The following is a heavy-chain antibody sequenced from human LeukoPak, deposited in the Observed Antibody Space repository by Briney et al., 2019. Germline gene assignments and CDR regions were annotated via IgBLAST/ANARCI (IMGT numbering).Heavy chain of an antibody. V-gene: IGHV4-61*01. CDR3: ARRGYSYGYRYFDY. J-gene: IGHJ4*02. D-gene: IGHD5-18*01. CDR2: IYYSGST. Sequence: SETLSLTCTASGYSISSGYYWSWIRQPPGKGLEWIGYIYYSGSTNYNPSLKSRVTISVDTSKNQFSLKLSSVTAADTAVYYCARRGYSYGYRYFDYWGQGTLVTVSS. CDR1: GYSISSGYY.